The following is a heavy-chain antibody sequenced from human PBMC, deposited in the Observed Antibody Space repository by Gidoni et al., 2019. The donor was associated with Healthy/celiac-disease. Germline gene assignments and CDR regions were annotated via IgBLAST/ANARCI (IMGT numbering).Heavy chain of an antibody. Sequence: EVQLVESGGGLVKPGGSLSLSCAASGFTFSTYAMNWVRQAPGKGLEWVSSISTTSSYIYYADSVKGRFTISRDNAKNSLYVQMNSLRAEDTAVYYCARSPSGIAAGGRYMDVWGKGTTVTVSS. V-gene: IGHV3-21*01. CDR2: ISTTSSYI. CDR1: GFTFSTYA. D-gene: IGHD6-13*01. CDR3: ARSPSGIAAGGRYMDV. J-gene: IGHJ6*03.